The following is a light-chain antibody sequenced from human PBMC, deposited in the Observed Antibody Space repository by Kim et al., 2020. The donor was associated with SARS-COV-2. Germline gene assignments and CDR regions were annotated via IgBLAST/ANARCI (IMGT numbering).Light chain of an antibody. J-gene: IGKJ2*01. CDR3: QQYGSPYT. CDR1: QTVSSIY. V-gene: IGKV3-20*01. Sequence: EIVLTQSPGTLSLSPGERVTLSCRASQTVSSIYLAWYQQKPGQAPRLLIYGASSRATGIPDRFSGSGSGTDFTLTISRLEPEDFAVYYCQQYGSPYTFGQGTKLEIK. CDR2: GAS.